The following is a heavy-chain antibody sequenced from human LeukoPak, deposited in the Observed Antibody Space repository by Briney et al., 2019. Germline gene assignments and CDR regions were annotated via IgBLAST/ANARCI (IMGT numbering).Heavy chain of an antibody. V-gene: IGHV4-30-4*01. CDR1: GGSISSGDYY. CDR3: ARPYYYDSRIDP. J-gene: IGHJ5*02. CDR2: TYYSGST. Sequence: SETLSLTCTVSGGSISSGDYYWSWIRQPPGKGLEWIGYTYYSGSTYYNPSLKSRVTISVDTPKNQFSLRLSSVTAADTAVYYCARPYYYDSRIDPWGQGTPVTVSS. D-gene: IGHD3-22*01.